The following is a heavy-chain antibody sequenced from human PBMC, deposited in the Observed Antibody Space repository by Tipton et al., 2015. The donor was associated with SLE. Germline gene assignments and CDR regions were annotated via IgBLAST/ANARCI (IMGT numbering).Heavy chain of an antibody. Sequence: SLRLSCAASGFTFTNYAMNWVRQAPGKGLEWVAVISYDGSSKYYADSVKGRFTISRDNSKNTLYLQMNSLRAEDTAVYYCARQKKNAFDIWGQGTMVTVSS. CDR2: ISYDGSSK. V-gene: IGHV3-30-3*01. CDR3: ARQKKNAFDI. CDR1: GFTFTNYA. J-gene: IGHJ3*02.